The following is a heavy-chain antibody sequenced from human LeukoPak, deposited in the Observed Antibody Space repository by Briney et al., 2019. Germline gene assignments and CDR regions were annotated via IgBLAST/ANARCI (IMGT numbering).Heavy chain of an antibody. CDR3: TKASGYSSGAVDY. D-gene: IGHD5-18*01. J-gene: IGHJ4*02. CDR1: GFTFEDYG. Sequence: GRSLGLSXAASGFTFEDYGMHWVRQAPGKGLEWVSGISWNSGSIGYADSVKGRFTISRDNAKSTLYLQMNSLRADDMALYYCTKASGYSSGAVDYWGQGTLVTVSS. V-gene: IGHV3-9*03. CDR2: ISWNSGSI.